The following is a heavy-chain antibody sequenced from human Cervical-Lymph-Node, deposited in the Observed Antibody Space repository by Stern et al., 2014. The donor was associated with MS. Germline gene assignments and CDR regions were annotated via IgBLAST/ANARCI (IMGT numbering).Heavy chain of an antibody. J-gene: IGHJ4*02. V-gene: IGHV4-59*01. CDR3: ASIQDSGYDQTDY. D-gene: IGHD5-12*01. Sequence: QVQLQESGPGLVKPSETLSLTCTVSGAPISSYWWSWIRQPPGKGLEWIGYIYYTGTTYYNASLKSRATISVDTSKNQFSLKLSSVTAADTAVYYCASIQDSGYDQTDYWGQGTLVTVSS. CDR2: IYYTGTT. CDR1: GAPISSYW.